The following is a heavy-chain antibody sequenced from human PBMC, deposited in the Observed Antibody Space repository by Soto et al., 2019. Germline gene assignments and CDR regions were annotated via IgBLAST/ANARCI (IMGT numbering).Heavy chain of an antibody. CDR2: ISSSSSTI. CDR3: ARDNYDSSGYYSPVDY. CDR1: GFTFSSYS. D-gene: IGHD3-22*01. V-gene: IGHV3-48*01. Sequence: PGGSLRLSCAASGFTFSSYSMNWVHQAPGKGLEWVSYISSSSSTIYYADSVKGRFTISRDNAKNSLYLQMNSLRAEDTAVYYCARDNYDSSGYYSPVDYWGQGTLVTVS. J-gene: IGHJ4*02.